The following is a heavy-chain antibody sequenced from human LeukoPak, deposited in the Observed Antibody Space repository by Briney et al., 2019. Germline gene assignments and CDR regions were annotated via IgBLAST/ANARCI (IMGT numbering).Heavy chain of an antibody. V-gene: IGHV4-39*01. CDR2: IYYSGST. Sequence: SETLSLTCTVSGGSISSSSYYWGWIRQPPGKGLEWIGSIYYSGSTYYNPSLKSRVTIPVDTSKNQFSLKLSSVTAADTAVYYCARPGYYYDSSGSDNWFDPWGQGTLVTVSS. CDR3: ARPGYYYDSSGSDNWFDP. D-gene: IGHD3-22*01. CDR1: GGSISSSSYY. J-gene: IGHJ5*02.